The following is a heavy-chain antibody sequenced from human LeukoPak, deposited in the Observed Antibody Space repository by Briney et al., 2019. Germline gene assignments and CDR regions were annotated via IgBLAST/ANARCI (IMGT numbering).Heavy chain of an antibody. CDR2: IWYDGSNK. CDR3: ARDKNYYYGMDV. V-gene: IGHV3-33*01. CDR1: GFTFSSYG. J-gene: IGHJ6*02. Sequence: PGRSLRLSCAASGFTFSSYGMHWVRQAPGKGLEWVAVIWYDGSNKYYADSVKGRFTISRDKSKNTLYLQMNSLRAEDTAVYYCARDKNYYYGMDVWGQGTTVTVSS.